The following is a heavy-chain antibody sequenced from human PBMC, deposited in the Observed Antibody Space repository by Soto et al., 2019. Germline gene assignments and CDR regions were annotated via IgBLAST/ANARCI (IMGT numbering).Heavy chain of an antibody. D-gene: IGHD4-4*01. CDR1: GFTFSSYA. CDR2: ISGSGDST. CDR3: ARRNSGWYFDL. V-gene: IGHV3-23*01. Sequence: EVQLLESGGGLVQPGGSLRLSCAASGFTFSSYAMNWVRQAPGKGLQWVSVISGSGDSTYYADSVKGRFTISRDNSKNTLYLKINSLRAEDTAVYYCARRNSGWYFDLWGRGTLVTVSS. J-gene: IGHJ2*01.